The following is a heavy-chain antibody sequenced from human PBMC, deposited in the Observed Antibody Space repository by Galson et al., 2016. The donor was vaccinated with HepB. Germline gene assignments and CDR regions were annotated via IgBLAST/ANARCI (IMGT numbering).Heavy chain of an antibody. CDR2: IWYDGETK. J-gene: IGHJ4*02. V-gene: IGHV3-33*07. D-gene: IGHD6-19*01. CDR3: ARARYSSSWFGDFDY. CDR1: GFSFSLYG. Sequence: SLRLSCAASGFSFSLYGMYWVRQAPGKGLEWVALIWYDGETKYSADSVKGRFTISRDNSDNTLYLHMNSLRAEDTAVYYCARARYSSSWFGDFDYWGQGTLVIVSS.